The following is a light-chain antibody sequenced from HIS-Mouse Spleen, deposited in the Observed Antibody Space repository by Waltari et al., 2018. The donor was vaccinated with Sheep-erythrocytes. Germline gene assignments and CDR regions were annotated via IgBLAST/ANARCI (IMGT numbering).Light chain of an antibody. V-gene: IGLV2-23*01. CDR3: CSYAGSSTLV. CDR1: SSDVGSYNL. Sequence: QSALTQPASVSGSPGQSITISCTGTSSDVGSYNLVSWYQQHPGKAPKLMIYEGSKRPSVVCNRFSGSKSGNTASLTISGLQAEDEADYYCCSYAGSSTLVFGGGTKLTVL. J-gene: IGLJ2*01. CDR2: EGS.